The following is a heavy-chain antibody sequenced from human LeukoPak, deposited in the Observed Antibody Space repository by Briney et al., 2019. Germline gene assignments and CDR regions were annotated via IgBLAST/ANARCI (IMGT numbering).Heavy chain of an antibody. Sequence: GGSLRLSCAASGFTSSSYAMHWVRQAPGKGLEWVAVISYDGSNKYYADSVKGRFTISRDNSKNTLYLQMNSLRAEDTAVYYCARDRYSGLDYWGQGTLVTVSS. J-gene: IGHJ4*02. CDR1: GFTSSSYA. V-gene: IGHV3-30-3*01. CDR3: ARDRYSGLDY. CDR2: ISYDGSNK. D-gene: IGHD1-26*01.